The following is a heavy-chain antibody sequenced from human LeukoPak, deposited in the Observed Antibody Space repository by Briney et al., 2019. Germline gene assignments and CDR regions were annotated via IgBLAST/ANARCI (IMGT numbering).Heavy chain of an antibody. J-gene: IGHJ4*02. CDR2: ISSSSSYI. D-gene: IGHD6-19*01. V-gene: IGHV3-21*01. Sequence: GGSLRLSCAASGFTFRRYSMNWVRQAPGKGLEWVSSISSSSSYIYYADSVKGRFTISRDNAKNSLYPQMNSLRAEDTAVYYCASEDRSGSYYFDYWGQGTLVTVSS. CDR1: GFTFRRYS. CDR3: ASEDRSGSYYFDY.